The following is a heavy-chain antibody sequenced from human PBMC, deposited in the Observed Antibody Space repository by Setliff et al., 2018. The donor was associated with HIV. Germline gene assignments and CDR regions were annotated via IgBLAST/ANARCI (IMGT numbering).Heavy chain of an antibody. V-gene: IGHV1-18*01. CDR1: GGSFSSYD. CDR2: ISVYNGET. D-gene: IGHD2-2*01. J-gene: IGHJ3*02. CDR3: ARAIRWRYCSSTSCSDAFDI. Sequence: ASVKVSCKASGGSFSSYDISWVRQAPGQGLEWMGWISVYNGETNYAQKFQGRVTMTTDTSTSTAYMELRSLRSDDTAVYYCARAIRWRYCSSTSCSDAFDIWCQGTMVTVS.